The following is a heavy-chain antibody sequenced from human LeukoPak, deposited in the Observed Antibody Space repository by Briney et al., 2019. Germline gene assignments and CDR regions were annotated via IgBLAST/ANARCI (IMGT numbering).Heavy chain of an antibody. V-gene: IGHV3-30*18. CDR3: AKDATPALGTVYMDV. Sequence: GGSLRLSCAASGFTFSSYGMSWVRQAPGKGLEWVAVISSDGSNKYYADSMKGRFTISRDDDKNSIYLQMNSLRAEDTAVYYCAKDATPALGTVYMDVWGKGTTVTISS. D-gene: IGHD6-13*01. CDR1: GFTFSSYG. J-gene: IGHJ6*03. CDR2: ISSDGSNK.